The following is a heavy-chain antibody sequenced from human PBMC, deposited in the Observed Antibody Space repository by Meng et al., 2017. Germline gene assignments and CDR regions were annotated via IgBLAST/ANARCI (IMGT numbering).Heavy chain of an antibody. V-gene: IGHV4-34*01. CDR3: ARGGYSSSGGSRYEYFQH. J-gene: IGHJ1*01. CDR2: INHSGST. D-gene: IGHD6-13*01. CDR1: GGSFSGYY. Sequence: QVHLPQWGACLLKPPEPLSLTGAVYGGSFSGYYWSWIRQPTGKGLEWIGEINHSGSTNYNPSLKSRVTISVDTSKNQFSLKLSSVTAADTAVYYCARGGYSSSGGSRYEYFQHWGQGTLVTVSS.